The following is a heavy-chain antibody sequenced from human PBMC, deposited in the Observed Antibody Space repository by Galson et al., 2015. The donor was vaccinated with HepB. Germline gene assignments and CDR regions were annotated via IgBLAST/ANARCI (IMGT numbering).Heavy chain of an antibody. CDR1: GYTFTGYH. D-gene: IGHD5-12*01. V-gene: IGHV1-2*02. J-gene: IGHJ6*02. CDR2: INPDSGGT. CDR3: ARTDRLIVASQGYGMDV. Sequence: SVKVSCKASGYTFTGYHMHWVRQAPGQGLEWMGWINPDSGGTNFAQKFQGRVTMTRDTSISTTYMELSRLRSDDTAVYYCARTDRLIVASQGYGMDVWGQGTTVTVSS.